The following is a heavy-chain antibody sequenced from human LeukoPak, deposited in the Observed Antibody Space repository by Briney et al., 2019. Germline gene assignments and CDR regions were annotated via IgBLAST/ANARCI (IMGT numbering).Heavy chain of an antibody. V-gene: IGHV1-18*01. CDR1: GYIFTSYG. CDR3: ARDRIQLWSKRFVY. D-gene: IGHD5-18*01. CDR2: ISAYNGNI. J-gene: IGHJ4*02. Sequence: ASVKISCKASGYIFTSYGISWVRQAPGQGLEWMGWISAYNGNINYAQKLQGRVTMTTDTSTSTAYMELRSLRSDDTAVYYCARDRIQLWSKRFVYWGQGTLVTVSS.